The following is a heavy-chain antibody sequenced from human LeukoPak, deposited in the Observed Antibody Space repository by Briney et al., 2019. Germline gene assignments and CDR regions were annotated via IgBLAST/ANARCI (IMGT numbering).Heavy chain of an antibody. CDR3: TTDQVVRYYYDGSGPLSY. J-gene: IGHJ4*02. CDR2: IKSKTDGGTT. V-gene: IGHV3-15*07. CDR1: GFTFSNAW. Sequence: PGGSLRLSCAASGFTFSNAWMNWVRQAPGKGLEWVGRIKSKTDGGTTDYAAPVKGRFTISRDDSKNTLYLQMNSLKTEDTAVYYCTTDQVVRYYYDGSGPLSYWGQGTLVTVSS. D-gene: IGHD3-22*01.